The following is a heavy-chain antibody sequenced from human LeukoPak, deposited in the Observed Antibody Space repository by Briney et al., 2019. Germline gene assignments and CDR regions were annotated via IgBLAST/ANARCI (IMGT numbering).Heavy chain of an antibody. Sequence: ASVKVSCKVSGYTLTELSMHWVRQAPGKGLEWMGGFDPEDGETIYAQKFQGRVTMTEDTSTDTAYMELSSLGSEDTAVYYCARENKQLVPLHFDYWGQGTLVTVSS. CDR2: FDPEDGET. CDR1: GYTLTELS. V-gene: IGHV1-24*01. CDR3: ARENKQLVPLHFDY. D-gene: IGHD6-6*01. J-gene: IGHJ4*02.